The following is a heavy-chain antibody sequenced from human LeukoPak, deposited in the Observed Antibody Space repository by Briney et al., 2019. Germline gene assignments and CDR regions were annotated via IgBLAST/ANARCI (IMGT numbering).Heavy chain of an antibody. J-gene: IGHJ4*02. CDR2: IKQDGSEK. V-gene: IGHV3-7*05. CDR3: AKERSSGWPFDY. CDR1: GFTFSSYW. D-gene: IGHD6-19*01. Sequence: GGSLRLSCAASGFTFSSYWMSWVRQAPGKGLEWVANIKQDGSEKYYVDSVKGRFTISRDNSKNTVYLQMNSLRADDTAVYYCAKERSSGWPFDYWGQGTLVTVST.